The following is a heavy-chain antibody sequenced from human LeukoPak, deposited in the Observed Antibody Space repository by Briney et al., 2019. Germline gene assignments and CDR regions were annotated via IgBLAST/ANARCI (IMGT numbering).Heavy chain of an antibody. J-gene: IGHJ3*02. V-gene: IGHV3-7*01. CDR2: IKQDGSEK. CDR3: ARDSPYYYDSSGYYSYDEAFDI. D-gene: IGHD3-22*01. CDR1: GFTFSSYW. Sequence: PGGSLRLSCAASGFTFSSYWMSWVRQAPGKGLEWVANIKQDGSEKYYVDSVKGRFTISRDNAKNSLYLQMNSLRAEDTAVYYCARDSPYYYDSSGYYSYDEAFDIWGQGTMVTVSS.